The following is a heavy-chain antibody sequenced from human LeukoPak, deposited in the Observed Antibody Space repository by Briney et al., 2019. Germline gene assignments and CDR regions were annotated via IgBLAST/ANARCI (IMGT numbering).Heavy chain of an antibody. CDR2: ISASGGST. Sequence: PGGSLRLSCAASGLTFSSFAMSWIRQAPGKGLEWVSAISASGGSTYYADSVQGRFTISRDSSKNTLYLQMNSLRADDTAAYYCAKEAMSAASMRGSWFDPWGQGTLVTVSS. CDR3: AKEAMSAASMRGSWFDP. D-gene: IGHD3-16*01. V-gene: IGHV3-23*01. CDR1: GLTFSSFA. J-gene: IGHJ5*02.